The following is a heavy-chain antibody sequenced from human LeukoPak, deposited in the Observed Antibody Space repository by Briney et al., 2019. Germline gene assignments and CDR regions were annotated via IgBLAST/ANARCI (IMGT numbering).Heavy chain of an antibody. CDR3: ASLGVAGYSYGDDY. D-gene: IGHD5-18*01. Sequence: SETLSLTCTVSGGSISSYYWSWIRQPPGKGLEWIGYIYYSGSTSYNPSLKSRVTISVDTSKNQFSLKLSSVTAADTAVYYCASLGVAGYSYGDDYWGQGTLVTVSS. CDR2: IYYSGST. CDR1: GGSISSYY. J-gene: IGHJ4*02. V-gene: IGHV4-59*01.